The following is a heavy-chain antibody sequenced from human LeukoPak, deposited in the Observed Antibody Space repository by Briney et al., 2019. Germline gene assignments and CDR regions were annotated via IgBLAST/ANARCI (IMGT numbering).Heavy chain of an antibody. CDR1: GGSISSYY. D-gene: IGHD2-15*01. V-gene: IGHV4-59*08. J-gene: IGHJ4*02. Sequence: PSETLSLTCTVSGGSISSYYWSWIRQPPGKGLEWIGYIYYSGSTSYNPSLKSRVTISVDTSKNQFSLKLSSVTAADTAVYYCARHERGDCSGGSCYYFDYWGQGTLVTVSS. CDR3: ARHERGDCSGGSCYYFDY. CDR2: IYYSGST.